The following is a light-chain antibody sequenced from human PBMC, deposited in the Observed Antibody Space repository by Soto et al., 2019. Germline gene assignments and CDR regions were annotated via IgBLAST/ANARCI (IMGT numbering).Light chain of an antibody. Sequence: DIQMTQSPSTLSASVGDRVTITCRASQRINSWLAWYQQKPGKAPKLLIYKASSLESGVPSRFSGSGSGTEFTLTISSLQPDDCATYYCEQYDSNSGTFGQGTKVEIK. CDR2: KAS. V-gene: IGKV1-5*03. CDR3: EQYDSNSGT. J-gene: IGKJ1*01. CDR1: QRINSW.